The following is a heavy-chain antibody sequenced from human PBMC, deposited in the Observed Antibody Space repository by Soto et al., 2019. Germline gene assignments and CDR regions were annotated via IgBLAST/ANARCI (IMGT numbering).Heavy chain of an antibody. CDR1: GFTFSSYA. Sequence: EVQLLESGGGLVQPGGSLRLSCAASGFTFSSYAMSWVRQAPGKGLEWVSAISGRGGSIYYADSVKGRSTISRDNYKNTLYLQMNSLSAEDTAVYYCANPNEQWRLGRFDYWGRGTLVTVSS. J-gene: IGHJ4*02. CDR2: ISGRGGSI. V-gene: IGHV3-23*01. D-gene: IGHD6-19*01. CDR3: ANPNEQWRLGRFDY.